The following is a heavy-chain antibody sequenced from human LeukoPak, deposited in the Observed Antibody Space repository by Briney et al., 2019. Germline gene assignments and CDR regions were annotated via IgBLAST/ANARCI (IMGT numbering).Heavy chain of an antibody. CDR1: GFTFTIYG. J-gene: IGHJ4*02. CDR2: IRYDGGTT. V-gene: IGHV3-30*02. CDR3: ARTAAIERVDY. D-gene: IGHD5-24*01. Sequence: GGSLRLSCEASGFTFTIYGMHWVRQAPGKGQEWVAYIRYDGGTTFYGDSVKGRFTISRDNSKNTLYLQLNSLRPEDTAVYYCARTAAIERVDYWGQGTLVTVSS.